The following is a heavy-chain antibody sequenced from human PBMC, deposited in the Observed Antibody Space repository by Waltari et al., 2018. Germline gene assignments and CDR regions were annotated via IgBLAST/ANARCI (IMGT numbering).Heavy chain of an antibody. Sequence: QLVESGGGLVQPGESLRLSCIASGFPFRSPWMDWVRQAPGKGLEWVANIKPDGSETHYVDSVQGRFTISRDNAQNLLYLQMNSLRAEDAAVYYCSVSLNSWGQGTLVTVSS. CDR3: SVSLNS. CDR1: GFPFRSPW. CDR2: IKPDGSET. J-gene: IGHJ4*02. V-gene: IGHV3-7*01.